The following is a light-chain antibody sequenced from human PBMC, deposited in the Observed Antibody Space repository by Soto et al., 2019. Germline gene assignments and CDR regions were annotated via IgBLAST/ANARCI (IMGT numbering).Light chain of an antibody. CDR1: QSLSNW. CDR2: DAS. J-gene: IGKJ2*03. CDR3: QQYNTFYS. Sequence: EIQMTQSPSTLSASVGDRVTITCRASQSLSNWLAWYQQKPGKAPKLLIYDASSLESGVPSRFSGSGSGTEFTLTISSLQPDDFETYYCQQYNTFYSFAQGTKVDIK. V-gene: IGKV1-5*01.